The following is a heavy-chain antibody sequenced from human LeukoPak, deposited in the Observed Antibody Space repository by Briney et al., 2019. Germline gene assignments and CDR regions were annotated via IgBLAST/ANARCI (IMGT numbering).Heavy chain of an antibody. CDR3: ASDSWGYSYAGSN. D-gene: IGHD5-18*01. CDR2: INWNGGST. V-gene: IGHV3-20*04. Sequence: PGGSLRLSCAASGFTFTSYAMSWVRQAPGKGLEWVSGINWNGGSTGYADSVKGRFTISRDNAKNSLYLQMNSLRAEDTALYYCASDSWGYSYAGSNWGQGTLVTVSS. CDR1: GFTFTSYA. J-gene: IGHJ4*02.